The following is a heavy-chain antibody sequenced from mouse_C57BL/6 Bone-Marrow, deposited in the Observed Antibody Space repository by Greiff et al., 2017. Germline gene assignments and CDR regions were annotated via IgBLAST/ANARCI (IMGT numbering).Heavy chain of an antibody. CDR1: GYTFTDYY. Sequence: QVQLQQSGAELVRPGASVKLSCKASGYTFTDYYINWVKQRPGQGLEWIARIYPGSGNTYYNEKFKGKATLTAEKSSSPAYMQLSSLTSEDAAVYFCAREIYVPFDYWGQGTTLTVSS. CDR2: IYPGSGNT. J-gene: IGHJ2*01. CDR3: AREIYVPFDY. D-gene: IGHD1-1*01. V-gene: IGHV1-76*01.